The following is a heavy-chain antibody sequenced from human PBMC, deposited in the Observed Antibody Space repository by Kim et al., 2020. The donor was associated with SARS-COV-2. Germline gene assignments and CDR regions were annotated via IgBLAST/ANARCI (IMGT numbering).Heavy chain of an antibody. CDR3: ARETGLFAFDI. CDR2: T. Sequence: TNPNPPLKRRVTRSGDTAKKQFSLKLGSGTAADTAVYYCARETGLFAFDIWGQGTMVTVSS. D-gene: IGHD3-9*01. V-gene: IGHV4-59*01. J-gene: IGHJ3*02.